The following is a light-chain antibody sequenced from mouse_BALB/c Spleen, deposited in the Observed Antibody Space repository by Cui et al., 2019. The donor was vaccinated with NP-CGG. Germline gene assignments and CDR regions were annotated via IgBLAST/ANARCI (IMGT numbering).Light chain of an antibody. CDR2: GSS. Sequence: QDLVTLECPPTTAPGGTVILTCRLSTGAVTTCIHSNWLQEKPDHLFTGLIGGSSDRVQGVPVRFSGSLIGDSAVLTITGAQTDDDEKYFCALWYSSHWVFGGGTKLTVL. J-gene: IGLJ1*01. V-gene: IGLV2*02. CDR3: ALWYSSHWV. CDR1: TGAVTTCIH.